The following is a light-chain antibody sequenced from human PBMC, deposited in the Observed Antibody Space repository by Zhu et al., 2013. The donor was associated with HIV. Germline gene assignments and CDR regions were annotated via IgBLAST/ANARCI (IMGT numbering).Light chain of an antibody. V-gene: IGKV3-20*01. J-gene: IGKJ2*01. CDR3: QQYGTSPLT. Sequence: EIVLTQSPATLSLSPGERATLSCKASQSVLGNYLAWYQQKPGQPPRLLISGASGRATGVPGRISGSGSGTNFTLTISRLEPEDFAVYYCQQYGTSPLTFGQGTKLEIK. CDR1: QSVLGNY. CDR2: GAS.